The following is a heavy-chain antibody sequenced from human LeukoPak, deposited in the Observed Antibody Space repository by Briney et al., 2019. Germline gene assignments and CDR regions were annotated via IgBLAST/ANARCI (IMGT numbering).Heavy chain of an antibody. Sequence: ASVKLSCKGSGYTFTDYYLHWVRQAPGQGLEWVGYINPRDGGTSSPPNFRGRVTMTTDASSSTVYMELSRLTSGDTAIYYCAREGNGLLAKDLDYWGQGTLVTVSS. V-gene: IGHV1-2*02. CDR2: INPRDGGT. CDR1: GYTFTDYY. J-gene: IGHJ4*02. CDR3: AREGNGLLAKDLDY. D-gene: IGHD2-15*01.